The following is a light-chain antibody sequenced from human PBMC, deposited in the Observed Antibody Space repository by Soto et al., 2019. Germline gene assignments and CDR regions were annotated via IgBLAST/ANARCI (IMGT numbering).Light chain of an antibody. CDR2: EVS. CDR1: SSDVGGYNF. J-gene: IGLJ2*01. CDR3: SSYTSSSTLV. V-gene: IGLV2-14*01. Sequence: QAVSVSGSPGQSITISCTGTSSDVGGYNFVSWYQHHPGKVPKLMIYEVSNRPSGVSNRFSGSKSGNTASLTISGLQAVDEAIYYCSSYTSSSTLVFGGGTKLTVL.